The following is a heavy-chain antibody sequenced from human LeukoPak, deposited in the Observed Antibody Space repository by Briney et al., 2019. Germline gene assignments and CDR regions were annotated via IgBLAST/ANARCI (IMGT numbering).Heavy chain of an antibody. CDR1: GYTYTSYG. CDR2: FDPEDGET. Sequence: GASVKVSCKASGYTYTSYGISWVRQAPGQGLEWMGGFDPEDGETIYAQKFQGRVTMTEDTSTDTAYMELSSLRSEDTAVYYCATSTPGDYWGQGTLVTVSS. J-gene: IGHJ4*02. CDR3: ATSTPGDY. D-gene: IGHD4-23*01. V-gene: IGHV1-24*01.